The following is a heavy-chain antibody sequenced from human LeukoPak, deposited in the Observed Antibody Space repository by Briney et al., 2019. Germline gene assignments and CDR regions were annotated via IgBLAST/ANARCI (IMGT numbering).Heavy chain of an antibody. V-gene: IGHV1-69*05. CDR3: ARGAAVAGRYYYYYMDV. J-gene: IGHJ6*03. CDR2: IIPIFGTA. CDR1: GGTFSSYA. D-gene: IGHD6-19*01. Sequence: ASVKVSCKASGGTFSSYAISWVRQAPGQGLEWVGGIIPIFGTANYAQKFQGRVTVTTDESTSTAYMELSSLRSEDTAVYYCARGAAVAGRYYYYYMDVWGKGTTVTVSS.